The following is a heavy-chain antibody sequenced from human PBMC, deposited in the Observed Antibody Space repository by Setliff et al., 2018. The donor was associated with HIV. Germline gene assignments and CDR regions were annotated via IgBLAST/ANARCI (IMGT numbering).Heavy chain of an antibody. V-gene: IGHV4-34*01. CDR3: ARVVWTAAAGTIDYFYYGLDV. CDR2: INHGGST. Sequence: SETLSLTCAVYGGSFSDYYWSWIRQSPGRGLEWLGEINHGGSTIYNPSLKSRVTISIDTSKNQFSLNLTSVTAADTAVYFCARVVWTAAAGTIDYFYYGLDVWGQGTTVTVSS. J-gene: IGHJ6*02. D-gene: IGHD6-13*01. CDR1: GGSFSDYY.